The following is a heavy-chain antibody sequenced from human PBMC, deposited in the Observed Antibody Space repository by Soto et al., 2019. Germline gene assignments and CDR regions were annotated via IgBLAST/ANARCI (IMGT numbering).Heavy chain of an antibody. V-gene: IGHV1-2*02. J-gene: IGHJ4*02. CDR1: GYTFTGYY. D-gene: IGHD4-17*01. Sequence: ASVKVSCKASGYTFTGYYRHWVRQAPGQGLEWMGWINPNSGGTNYAQKFQGRVTMTRDTSISTAYMELSRLRSDDTAVYYCARAQAILRPWGFGYWGQGTLVTVSS. CDR3: ARAQAILRPWGFGY. CDR2: INPNSGGT.